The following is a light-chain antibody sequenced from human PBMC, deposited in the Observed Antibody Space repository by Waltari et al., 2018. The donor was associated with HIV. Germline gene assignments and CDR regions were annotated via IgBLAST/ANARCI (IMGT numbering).Light chain of an antibody. V-gene: IGLV3-10*01. CDR3: YSPDGTPDDRGV. Sequence: SDELTQPPSVSVSPGQTARISCSGNLSSKKPAYWYQQKSGQAPMLVIYEDNGRPSGIPERFSGSTSETTATLTIGGAQVEDEADYFCYSPDGTPDDRGVFGGGTKLTVL. CDR2: EDN. J-gene: IGLJ3*02. CDR1: LSSKKP.